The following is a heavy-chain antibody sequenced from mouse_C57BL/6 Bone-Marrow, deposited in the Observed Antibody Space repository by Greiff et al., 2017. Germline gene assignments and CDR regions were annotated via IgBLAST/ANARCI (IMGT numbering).Heavy chain of an antibody. Sequence: EVQLQESGGGLVQPGGSLKLSCAASGFTFSDYGMAWVRQAPRKGPEWVAIISNLAYSIYYADTVTGRFTISRENAKNTLYLEMSSLRSEDTAMYYCASHPNWLYWYFDVWGTGTTVTVSS. CDR2: ISNLAYSI. D-gene: IGHD4-1*02. J-gene: IGHJ1*03. CDR1: GFTFSDYG. V-gene: IGHV5-15*01. CDR3: ASHPNWLYWYFDV.